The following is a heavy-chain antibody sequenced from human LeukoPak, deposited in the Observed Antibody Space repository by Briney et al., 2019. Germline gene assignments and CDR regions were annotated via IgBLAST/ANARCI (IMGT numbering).Heavy chain of an antibody. CDR3: ARESGYYYDSSGFFDY. D-gene: IGHD3-22*01. Sequence: GSSVKVSCKASGGIFSSYTISWVRQAPGQGLEWMGRIIPILGIANYAQKFQGRVTITADKSTSTAYMELSSLRSEDTAVYYCARESGYYYDSSGFFDYWGQGTLVTVSS. J-gene: IGHJ4*02. CDR1: GGIFSSYT. V-gene: IGHV1-69*04. CDR2: IIPILGIA.